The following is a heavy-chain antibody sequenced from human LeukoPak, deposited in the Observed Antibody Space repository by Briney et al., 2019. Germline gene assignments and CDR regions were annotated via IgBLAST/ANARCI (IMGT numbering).Heavy chain of an antibody. V-gene: IGHV1-69*11. CDR2: IIPILSQE. CDR1: GGTFSTYA. J-gene: IGHJ3*02. Sequence: RASVKVSCKAFGGTFSTYAIHWVRQAPGQGLEWMGRIIPILSQENYALKYQGRVSITADESTSTAYMDLSSLRSEDTAVYYCVTGSAYRDAFDIWGQGTMVIVSS. CDR3: VTGSAYRDAFDI. D-gene: IGHD3-10*01.